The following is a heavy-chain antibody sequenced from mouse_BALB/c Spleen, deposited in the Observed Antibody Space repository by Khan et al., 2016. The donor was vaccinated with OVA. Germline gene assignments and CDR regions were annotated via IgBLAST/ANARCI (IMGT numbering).Heavy chain of an antibody. CDR1: GYSFTGYF. CDR2: INPHIGET. Sequence: VQLQQSGPELVKPGASVKISCKASGYSFTGYFMNWVMQSHGKRLEWIGRINPHIGETFYNKKFTDKATLTVDESSTTAHMELRSLASEDSAVYYCARKNGSDFDYWGQGTTLTVSS. J-gene: IGHJ2*01. D-gene: IGHD1-1*01. CDR3: ARKNGSDFDY. V-gene: IGHV1-20*02.